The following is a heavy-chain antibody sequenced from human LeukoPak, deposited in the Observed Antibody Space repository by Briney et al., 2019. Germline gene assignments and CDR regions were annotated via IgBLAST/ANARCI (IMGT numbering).Heavy chain of an antibody. CDR3: AARGEIVVVVAAVFDY. CDR2: IYYTGRT. CDR1: GGSISSYY. V-gene: IGHV4-59*08. D-gene: IGHD2-15*01. J-gene: IGHJ4*02. Sequence: SETLSLTCTVSGGSISSYYWSWIRQPPGKGLEWIGYIYYTGRTNYNSSLKSRVTISVDTSKNQFSLKLSSVTAADTAVYYCAARGEIVVVVAAVFDYWGQGTLVTVSS.